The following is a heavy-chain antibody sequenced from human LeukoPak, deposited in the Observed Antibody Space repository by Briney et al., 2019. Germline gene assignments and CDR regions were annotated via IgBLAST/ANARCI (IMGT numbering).Heavy chain of an antibody. V-gene: IGHV3-48*03. CDR1: GFTFSSYE. CDR2: ISVSSGSTK. CDR3: ARDLALVTMVRGVNDY. D-gene: IGHD3-10*01. J-gene: IGHJ4*02. Sequence: GGSLRLSCAASGFTFSSYEMNWVRQAPGKGLEWLSYISVSSGSTKNYADSVQGRFTVSRDNAKNSLYLQMNSLRAEDTAVYYCARDLALVTMVRGVNDYWGQGTLVTVSS.